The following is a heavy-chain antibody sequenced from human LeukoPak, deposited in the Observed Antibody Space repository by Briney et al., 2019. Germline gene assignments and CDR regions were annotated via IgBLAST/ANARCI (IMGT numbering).Heavy chain of an antibody. CDR1: GFTFSSYG. D-gene: IGHD3-9*01. J-gene: IGHJ4*02. Sequence: PGGSLRLSCAASGFTFSSYGMHWVRQAPGKGLEWVAVIWYDGSNKYYADSVKGRFTISRDNSKNTLYLQMNSLRAEDTVVYYCARADYDILPGPGAIDYWAREPWSPSPQ. CDR3: ARADYDILPGPGAIDY. V-gene: IGHV3-33*01. CDR2: IWYDGSNK.